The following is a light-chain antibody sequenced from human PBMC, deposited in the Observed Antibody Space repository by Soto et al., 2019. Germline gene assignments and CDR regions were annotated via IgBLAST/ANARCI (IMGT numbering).Light chain of an antibody. CDR2: KAS. CDR1: ESISIW. J-gene: IGKJ1*01. V-gene: IGKV1-5*03. Sequence: DFQMTQSPSTLSASVGDTVTITFRASESISIWLAWYQQKPGKAPNLLINKASSLQSEVPSRFSGSGSGTEFTLTITSLQPDDFGVYYCQQYKSSSTFGQGTKVDIK. CDR3: QQYKSSST.